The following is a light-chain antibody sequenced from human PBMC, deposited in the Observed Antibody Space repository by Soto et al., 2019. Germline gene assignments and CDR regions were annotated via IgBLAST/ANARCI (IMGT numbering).Light chain of an antibody. V-gene: IGKV3-20*01. CDR3: QQYYNIPPT. J-gene: IGKJ2*01. CDR2: GAS. Sequence: EIVLTQSPGTLSLSPGERATLSCRASQSVSSSYLAWYQQKPGQAPRLLIYGASSRATGIPVRFSGSGSGTDFTLTISRLEPEDFAVYYCQQYYNIPPTFGQGTKLEIK. CDR1: QSVSSSY.